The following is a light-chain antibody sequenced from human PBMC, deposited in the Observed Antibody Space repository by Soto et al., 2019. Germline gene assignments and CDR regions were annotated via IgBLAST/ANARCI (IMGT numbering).Light chain of an antibody. CDR2: GPS. V-gene: IGKV3-20*01. CDR1: QRISSSY. CDR3: LHYGRSPPYT. J-gene: IGKJ2*01. Sequence: EIVLTQSPGTLSLSPGERATLSCRASQRISSSYLAWYRHKPGQPPSLLPYGPSSRATGIPDRFSGSGSGTDFTLTISRLEPEDFAVYYCLHYGRSPPYTFGQGTKLEIK.